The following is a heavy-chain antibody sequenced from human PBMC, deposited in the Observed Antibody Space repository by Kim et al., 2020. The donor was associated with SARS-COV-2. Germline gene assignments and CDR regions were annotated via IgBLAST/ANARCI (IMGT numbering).Heavy chain of an antibody. CDR3: AKASGYYVFEY. Sequence: GGSLRLSCVASGFTFSNYAMNWVRQAPGKGLEWVSVISGSGGWTYYADSVKGRFTISTDNSKSTLYLQMSSLRAEDTAVYYCAKASGYYVFEYWGQGTLVTVSS. V-gene: IGHV3-23*01. CDR2: ISGSGGWT. CDR1: GFTFSNYA. D-gene: IGHD3-10*02. J-gene: IGHJ4*02.